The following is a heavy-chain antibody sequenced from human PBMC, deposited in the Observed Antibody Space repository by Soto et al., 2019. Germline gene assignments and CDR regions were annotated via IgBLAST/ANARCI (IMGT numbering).Heavy chain of an antibody. Sequence: EVQLVESGGGLVQPGGSLRLSCAASGFTVSSNYMSWVRQAPGKGLEWVSVIYSGGSTYYADSVKGRFTISRDNSKNTLYLQMNSLRAEDTAVYYCSRSQHSSSLPGFDYWWQGTLVTVSS. J-gene: IGHJ4*02. CDR1: GFTVSSNY. CDR2: IYSGGST. CDR3: SRSQHSSSLPGFDY. D-gene: IGHD6-13*01. V-gene: IGHV3-66*01.